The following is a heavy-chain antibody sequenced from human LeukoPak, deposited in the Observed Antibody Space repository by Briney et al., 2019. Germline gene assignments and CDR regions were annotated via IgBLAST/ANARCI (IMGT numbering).Heavy chain of an antibody. CDR3: AREGRDEGHYFDY. CDR1: GLTVSSNY. CDR2: IYSGGTT. Sequence: PGGSLRLSCAASGLTVSSNYMSWVRQAPGEGLEWVSVIYSGGTTYYADSVKGRFIISRDNSKNRLYLQMISLRVEDTAVYYCAREGRDEGHYFDYWGQGTLVTVSS. J-gene: IGHJ4*02. V-gene: IGHV3-66*01.